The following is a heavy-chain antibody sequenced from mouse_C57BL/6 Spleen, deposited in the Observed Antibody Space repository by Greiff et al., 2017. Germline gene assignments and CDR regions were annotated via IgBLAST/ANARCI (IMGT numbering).Heavy chain of an antibody. CDR3: ARRGERYFDY. CDR2: IYPGDGDT. V-gene: IGHV1-82*01. J-gene: IGHJ2*01. CDR1: GYAFSSSW. Sequence: QVQLKQSGPELVKPGASVKISCKASGYAFSSSWMNWVKQRPGKGLEWIGRIYPGDGDTNYNGKFKGKATLTADKSSSTAYMQLSSLTSEDSAVYFCARRGERYFDYWGQGTTLTVSS.